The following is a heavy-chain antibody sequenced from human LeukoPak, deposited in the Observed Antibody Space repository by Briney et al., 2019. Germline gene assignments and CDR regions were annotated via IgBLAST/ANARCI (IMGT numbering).Heavy chain of an antibody. J-gene: IGHJ4*02. CDR2: IYTSGST. Sequence: SQTLSLTCTVSGGSISISSYYWSWIRQPSGKGLEWMGRIYTSGSTHYNPSLKSRVTISVDTSKNQFSLKLSSVTAADTAVYYCARVIAAPYYFDYWGQGTLVTVSS. D-gene: IGHD6-6*01. CDR3: ARVIAAPYYFDY. CDR1: GGSISISSYY. V-gene: IGHV4-61*02.